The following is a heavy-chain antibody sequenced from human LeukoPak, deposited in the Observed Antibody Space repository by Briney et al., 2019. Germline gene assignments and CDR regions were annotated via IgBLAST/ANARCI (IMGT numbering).Heavy chain of an antibody. CDR2: IYRSGTT. Sequence: SETLSLTCTVSGVSISRYYWSWIRQSPGKGLEWIGYIYRSGTTNYNPSLKSRLTISVDTSKNQFSLKLSSVTAADTAVYYCAREDPQTTVPEGMDVWGQGTTVTVSS. D-gene: IGHD4-17*01. V-gene: IGHV4-59*01. CDR1: GVSISRYY. J-gene: IGHJ6*02. CDR3: AREDPQTTVPEGMDV.